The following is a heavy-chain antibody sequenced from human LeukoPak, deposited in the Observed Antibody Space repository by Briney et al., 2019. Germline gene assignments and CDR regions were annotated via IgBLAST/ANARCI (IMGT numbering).Heavy chain of an antibody. CDR3: ARGKDSSGYYYFWFDY. D-gene: IGHD3-22*01. CDR2: ISAYNGNT. J-gene: IGHJ4*02. CDR1: GYTFTSYG. Sequence: ASVKVSCKASGYTFTSYGISWVRQAPGQGLEWMGWISAYNGNTNYAQKLQGRVTMTTDTSTSTAYMELRSLRSDDTAVYYCARGKDSSGYYYFWFDYWGQGTLVTVSS. V-gene: IGHV1-18*01.